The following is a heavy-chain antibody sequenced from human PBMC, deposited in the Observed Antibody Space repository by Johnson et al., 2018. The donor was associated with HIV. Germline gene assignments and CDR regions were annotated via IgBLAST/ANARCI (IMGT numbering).Heavy chain of an antibody. CDR2: IRYDGSNK. D-gene: IGHD6-6*01. CDR3: AKGAAAACPDAFDI. J-gene: IGHJ3*02. CDR1: GFTFRSYG. Sequence: QVQLVESGGGVVQPGGSLRLSCEVSGFTFRSYGMHWVRQAPGKGLEWVAFIRYDGSNKYYADSVKGRFTISRDNSKNTLYLQMNSLRAEDPAVYYCAKGAAAACPDAFDIWGQGTMVTVSS. V-gene: IGHV3-30*02.